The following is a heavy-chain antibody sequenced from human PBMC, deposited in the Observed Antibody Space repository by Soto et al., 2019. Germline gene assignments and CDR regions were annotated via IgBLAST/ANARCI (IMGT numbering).Heavy chain of an antibody. Sequence: SETLSLTCTVSGGSISSGDYYWSWIRQPPGKGLEWIGYIYYSGSTYYNPSLKSRVTISVDTSKNQFSLKLSSVTAADTAVYSCARDRMGANGMDVWGQGTTVTVSS. D-gene: IGHD1-26*01. V-gene: IGHV4-30-4*01. CDR2: IYYSGST. CDR1: GGSISSGDYY. CDR3: ARDRMGANGMDV. J-gene: IGHJ6*02.